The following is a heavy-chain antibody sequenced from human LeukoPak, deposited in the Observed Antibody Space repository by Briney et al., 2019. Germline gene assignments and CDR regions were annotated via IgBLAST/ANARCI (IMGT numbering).Heavy chain of an antibody. CDR3: ARGFCSVDNCYEGTFGY. Sequence: GGSLRLSCTASGFSFSTHAMRWVRQAPGKGLEYVSAISSNGGNKYYADSVKGRFTISRDNSKNMVYLQMGSLRPEDMAVYYCARGFCSVDNCYEGTFGYWGQGTLVTVSS. D-gene: IGHD2-15*01. CDR1: GFSFSTHA. CDR2: ISSNGGNK. J-gene: IGHJ4*02. V-gene: IGHV3-64*02.